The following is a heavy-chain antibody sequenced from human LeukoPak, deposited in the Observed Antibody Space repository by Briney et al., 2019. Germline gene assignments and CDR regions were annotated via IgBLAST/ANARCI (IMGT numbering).Heavy chain of an antibody. D-gene: IGHD2-2*01. CDR3: ARGSPYCSSTSCYYYYYYYMDV. J-gene: IGHJ6*03. Sequence: PSETLSLTCTVSGGSVSSYYWSWIRQPAGKGLEWIGRVYISGSTTYNPSLKSRVTMSADASKNQFSLNLSSVTAADTAVYYCARGSPYCSSTSCYYYYYYYMDVWGKGTTVTVSS. V-gene: IGHV4-4*07. CDR1: GGSVSSYY. CDR2: VYISGST.